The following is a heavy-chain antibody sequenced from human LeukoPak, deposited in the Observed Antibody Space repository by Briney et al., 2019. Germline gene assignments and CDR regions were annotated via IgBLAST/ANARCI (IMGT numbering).Heavy chain of an antibody. J-gene: IGHJ3*02. Sequence: GGSLRLSCAASGFTFSSYAMSWVRQAPGKGLEWVSAISGSGGSTYYADSVKGRFTISRDNSKNTLYLQMNSLSAEDTAVYYCVKDLGWGSFDIWGQGTMVTVSS. D-gene: IGHD3-3*01. CDR1: GFTFSSYA. CDR2: ISGSGGST. V-gene: IGHV3-23*01. CDR3: VKDLGWGSFDI.